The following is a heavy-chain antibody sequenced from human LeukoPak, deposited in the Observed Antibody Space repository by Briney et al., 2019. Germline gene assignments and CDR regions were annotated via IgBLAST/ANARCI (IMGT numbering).Heavy chain of an antibody. V-gene: IGHV3-30*04. D-gene: IGHD5-18*01. J-gene: IGHJ4*02. CDR3: AVEYSYGPLIDY. CDR2: ISYDGSNK. CDR1: GFTFSSYA. Sequence: GGSLRFSCAASGFTFSSYAMHWVRQAPGKGLEWVAVISYDGSNKYYADSVKGRFTISRDNSKNTLYLQMNSLRAEDTAVYYCAVEYSYGPLIDYWGQGTLVTVSS.